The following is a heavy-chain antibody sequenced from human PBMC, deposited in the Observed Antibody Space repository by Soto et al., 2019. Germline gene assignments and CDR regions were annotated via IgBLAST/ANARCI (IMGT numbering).Heavy chain of an antibody. Sequence: QVQLVESGGGVVQPGRSLRLSCAASGFTFSSYGMHWVRQAPGKGLEWVAVIWYDGSNKYYADSVKGRFTISRDNSKNTLYLQINSLRAEDTAVYYCAIDPNYGATMGWFDPWGQGTLVTVSS. CDR2: IWYDGSNK. CDR1: GFTFSSYG. J-gene: IGHJ5*02. D-gene: IGHD4-17*01. CDR3: AIDPNYGATMGWFDP. V-gene: IGHV3-33*01.